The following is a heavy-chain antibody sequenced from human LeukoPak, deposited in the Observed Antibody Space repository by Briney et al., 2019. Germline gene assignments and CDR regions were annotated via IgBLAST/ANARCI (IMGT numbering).Heavy chain of an antibody. CDR1: GFTFSSYG. CDR3: ARETSTPDAFDI. V-gene: IGHV3-33*01. J-gene: IGHJ3*02. D-gene: IGHD5/OR15-5a*01. CDR2: IWYDGSNK. Sequence: GRSLRLSCAASGFTFSSYGMHWVRQAPGKGLEWVAVIWYDGSNKYYADSVKDRFTISRDNSKNTLSLQMNSLRAEDTAVYYCARETSTPDAFDIWGQGTMVTVSP.